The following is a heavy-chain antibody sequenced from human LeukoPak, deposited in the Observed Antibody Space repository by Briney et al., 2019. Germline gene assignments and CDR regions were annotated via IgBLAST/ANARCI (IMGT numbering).Heavy chain of an antibody. J-gene: IGHJ4*02. V-gene: IGHV4-34*01. CDR3: ARGVQDDSSGSHVFDY. CDR1: GGSFSGYY. CDR2: INHSGST. Sequence: SETLSLTCAVYGGSFSGYYWSWIRQPPGKGLEWIGEINHSGSTNYNPSLKSRVTISVDTSKNQFSLKLNSETAADTAVYYCARGVQDDSSGSHVFDYWGQETLVTVSS. D-gene: IGHD3-22*01.